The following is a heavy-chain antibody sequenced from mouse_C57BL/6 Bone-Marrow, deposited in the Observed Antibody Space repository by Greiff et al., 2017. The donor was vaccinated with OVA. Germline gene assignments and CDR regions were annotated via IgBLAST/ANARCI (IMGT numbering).Heavy chain of an antibody. CDR2: IYPRSGNT. Sequence: QVQLQQSEAELARPGASVKLSCKASGYTFTSYGISWVKQRTGQGLEWIGEIYPRSGNTYYNEKFKGKATLTADKSSSTAYMELRSLTSEDSAVYFCAREDYYYAWFAYWGQGTLVTVSA. J-gene: IGHJ3*01. CDR3: AREDYYYAWFAY. D-gene: IGHD1-1*01. CDR1: GYTFTSYG. V-gene: IGHV1-81*01.